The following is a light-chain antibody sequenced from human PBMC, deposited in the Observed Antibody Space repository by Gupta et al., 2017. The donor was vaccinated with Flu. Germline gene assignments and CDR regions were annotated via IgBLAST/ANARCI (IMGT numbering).Light chain of an antibody. Sequence: DSVMSQSPLLLPVTPGEPASITCRSSQSLLHSNGYKYLDWYLQKPGQSTRLLLYLGSYRASGVPDSFSGSGSGTDFTLKISRVEAEGVGIYYCMQALQTLYSFGQGTKLEIK. J-gene: IGKJ2*03. CDR2: LGS. CDR3: MQALQTLYS. CDR1: QSLLHSNGYKY. V-gene: IGKV2-28*01.